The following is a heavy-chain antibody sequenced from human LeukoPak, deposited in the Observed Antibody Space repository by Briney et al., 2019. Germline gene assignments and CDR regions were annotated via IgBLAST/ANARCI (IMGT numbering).Heavy chain of an antibody. CDR2: IYYSGST. CDR1: GGSISSSSYY. CDR3: ARGRYSGFDI. Sequence: PSETLSLTCTVSGGSISSSSYYWGWTRQPPGKGLEWIGNIYYSGSTYYNPSLKSRVTISADTSKNQFSLQLNSVTPEDTALYYCARGRYSGFDIWGQGTTVTVSS. D-gene: IGHD1-26*01. V-gene: IGHV4-39*01. J-gene: IGHJ3*02.